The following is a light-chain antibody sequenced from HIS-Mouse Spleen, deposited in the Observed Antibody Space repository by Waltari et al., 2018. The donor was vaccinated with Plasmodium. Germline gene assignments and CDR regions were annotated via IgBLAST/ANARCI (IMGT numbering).Light chain of an antibody. Sequence: QLVLTQSPSASASLGASVKPTCTLSSGPSSYPIAWHNQQPEKGPRYLMKLNSDGSHSKGDGIPDRFSGSSSGAERYLTISSLQSEDEADYYCQTWGTGMGVFGGGTKLTVL. CDR3: QTWGTGMGV. V-gene: IGLV4-69*01. CDR2: LNSDGSH. CDR1: SGPSSYP. J-gene: IGLJ2*01.